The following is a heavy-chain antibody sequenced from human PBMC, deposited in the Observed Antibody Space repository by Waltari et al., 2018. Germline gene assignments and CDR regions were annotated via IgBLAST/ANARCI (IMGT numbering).Heavy chain of an antibody. V-gene: IGHV3-21*01. CDR3: ARGGWGFSLDY. D-gene: IGHD7-27*01. CDR1: AFSCGSSS. Sequence: EVQLVESGGGLVKPGGPLRLSCAASAFSCGSSSMNWVRQAPEKGLEWVSSISSTSTYTHHADSVKGRFTISRDNAKNSLYLQMNSLRGDDTAVYYCARGGWGFSLDYWGQGTLVTFSS. J-gene: IGHJ4*02. CDR2: ISSTSTYT.